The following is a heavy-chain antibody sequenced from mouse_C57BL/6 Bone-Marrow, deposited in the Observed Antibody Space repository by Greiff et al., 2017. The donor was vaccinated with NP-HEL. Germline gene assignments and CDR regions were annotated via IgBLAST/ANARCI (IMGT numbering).Heavy chain of an antibody. V-gene: IGHV10-1*01. Sequence: EVKLMESGGGLVQPKGSLKLSCAASGFSFNTYAMNWVRQAPGTGLEWVARIRSKSNNYATYYADSVKDRFTISRDDSESMLDLQMNNLKTEDTAMYYCVRLRFLYAMDYWGQGTSVTVSS. CDR1: GFSFNTYA. CDR2: IRSKSNNYAT. D-gene: IGHD1-1*01. CDR3: VRLRFLYAMDY. J-gene: IGHJ4*01.